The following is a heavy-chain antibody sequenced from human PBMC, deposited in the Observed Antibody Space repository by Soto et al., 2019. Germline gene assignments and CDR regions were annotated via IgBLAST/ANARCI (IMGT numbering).Heavy chain of an antibody. J-gene: IGHJ5*01. V-gene: IGHV1-69*01. CDR1: GGTFSSYA. CDR3: XXXXXXAHPFNWFXX. D-gene: IGHD2-2*01. Sequence: QVQLVQSGAEVKKPGSSVKVSCKASGGTFSSYAISWVRQAPGQGLEWMGGIIPIFGTANYAQKFQGRVTITADXSTSTAYMELSSLRSEDXXXXXXXXXXXXAHPFNWFXXXGXGXL. CDR2: IIPIFGTA.